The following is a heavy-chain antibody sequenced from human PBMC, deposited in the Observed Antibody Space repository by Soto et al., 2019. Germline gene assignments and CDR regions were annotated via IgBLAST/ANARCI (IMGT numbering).Heavy chain of an antibody. CDR1: GFSLSTTGVG. CDR3: AHRGGAAVGLYYFDY. J-gene: IGHJ4*02. CDR2: IYWHDDK. Sequence: SGPTLVNPTQTLTLTCTFSGFSLSTTGVGVGWIRQPPGKALEWLALIYWHDDKRYSPSLKSRLTITKDASKNQVVLTMTDVDPVATATYYCAHRGGAAVGLYYFDYWGPGTLVTVSS. D-gene: IGHD6-13*01. V-gene: IGHV2-5*01.